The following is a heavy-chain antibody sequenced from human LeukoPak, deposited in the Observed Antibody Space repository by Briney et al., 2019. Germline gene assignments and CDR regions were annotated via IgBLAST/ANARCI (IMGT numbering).Heavy chain of an antibody. Sequence: SETLSLTCGVSGASISNSAWAWVRQPPGKGLQYIGYVFYTGSTNYSPSLRSRVTISADKSKNQFSLRLTSVTAADTAVYYCASLNFDFNFDHWGQGTLVTVSS. D-gene: IGHD3-3*01. CDR1: GASISNSA. CDR3: ASLNFDFNFDH. CDR2: VFYTGST. J-gene: IGHJ4*02. V-gene: IGHV4-59*08.